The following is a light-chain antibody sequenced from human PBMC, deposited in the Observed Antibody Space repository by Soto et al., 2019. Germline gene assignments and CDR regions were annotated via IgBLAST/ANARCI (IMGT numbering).Light chain of an antibody. CDR1: QSVSSSY. Sequence: EIELTQSPGTLSLSPGERATLSCRASQSVSSSYLAWYQQKPGQAPRLLIYGASSSATGIPDRFSGSGSGTAVILTIIRLQPEDFAAYYCQQYGSSPRVTFGGGTKLEIK. J-gene: IGKJ4*01. V-gene: IGKV3-20*01. CDR2: GAS. CDR3: QQYGSSPRVT.